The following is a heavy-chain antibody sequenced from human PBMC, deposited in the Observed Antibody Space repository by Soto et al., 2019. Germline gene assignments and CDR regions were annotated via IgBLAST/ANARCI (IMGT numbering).Heavy chain of an antibody. V-gene: IGHV1-69*04. CDR1: GGTFSSYT. Sequence: SVKVSCKASGGTFSSYTISWVRQAPGQGLEWMGRIIPILGIANYAQKFQGRVTITADKSTSTAYMELSSLRSEDTAVYYCAKDPPIMITFGGDAIDYWGQGTLVTVSS. D-gene: IGHD3-16*01. CDR2: IIPILGIA. J-gene: IGHJ4*02. CDR3: AKDPPIMITFGGDAIDY.